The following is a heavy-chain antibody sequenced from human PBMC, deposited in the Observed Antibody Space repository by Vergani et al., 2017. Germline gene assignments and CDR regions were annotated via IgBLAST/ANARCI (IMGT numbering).Heavy chain of an antibody. D-gene: IGHD6-6*01. J-gene: IGHJ4*02. V-gene: IGHV4-59*10. Sequence: QVQLQQWGAGLLKPSETLSLTCAVYGGSFSDYYWSWIRQPAGKGLEWIGRIYTSESTNYNPSLKSRVTMSVDTSKNQFSLKLGSVTAADTAVYYCAGEDSSSVGFLAYWGQGTMVTVSS. CDR2: IYTSEST. CDR1: GGSFSDYY. CDR3: AGEDSSSVGFLAY.